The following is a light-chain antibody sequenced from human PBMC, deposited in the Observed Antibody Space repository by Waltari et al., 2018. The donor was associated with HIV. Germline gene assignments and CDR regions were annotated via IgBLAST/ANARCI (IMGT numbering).Light chain of an antibody. Sequence: QSVLTQPPSVSGAPGQRVTISCTGSSSNIGAGYDVHWYQQFPGTAPKLLIYDNSNRPSGVPDRFSGSKSGTSASLAITGLQAEDEADYYCQCYDSSLRVGVFGGGTKLTVL. CDR3: QCYDSSLRVGV. V-gene: IGLV1-40*01. CDR1: SSNIGAGYD. J-gene: IGLJ3*02. CDR2: DNS.